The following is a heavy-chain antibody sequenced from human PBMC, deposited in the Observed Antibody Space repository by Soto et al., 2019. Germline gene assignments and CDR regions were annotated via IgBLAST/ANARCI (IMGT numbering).Heavy chain of an antibody. Sequence: LGGSLRLSCAASGFTFSSYGMHWVRQAPGKGLEWVAVIWYDGSNKYYADSVKGRFTISRDNSKNTLYLQMNSLRAEDTAVYYCAREGYYYDSSGLLDWGQGTLVTVSS. CDR2: IWYDGSNK. V-gene: IGHV3-33*01. CDR1: GFTFSSYG. J-gene: IGHJ4*02. CDR3: AREGYYYDSSGLLD. D-gene: IGHD3-22*01.